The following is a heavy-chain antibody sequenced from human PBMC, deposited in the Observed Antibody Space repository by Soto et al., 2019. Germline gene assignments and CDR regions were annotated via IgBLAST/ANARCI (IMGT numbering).Heavy chain of an antibody. CDR2: INHSGST. Sequence: QVELQQWGAGLLKPSETLCLTCAVYGDSFSGYYWSWIRQPPGKGLEWIGEINHSGSTNCNPSLKSRVTISVDTSKNQFSLKVSSMTAEDTAVYYCARGFDFVTGVTRVQAMDVWGQGTTATVSS. V-gene: IGHV4-34*02. CDR1: GDSFSGYY. CDR3: ARGFDFVTGVTRVQAMDV. J-gene: IGHJ6*02. D-gene: IGHD3-3*01.